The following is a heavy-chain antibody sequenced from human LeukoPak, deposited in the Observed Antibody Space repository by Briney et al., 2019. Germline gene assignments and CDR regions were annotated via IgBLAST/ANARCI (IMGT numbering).Heavy chain of an antibody. CDR1: GGSISSYY. Sequence: PSETLSLTCTVSGGSISSYYWSWIRQPPGKGLEWIGYIYYSGSTNYNPSLRSRVTISVDTSKNQFSLKLSSVTAADTAVYYCARNQLIVVVTAMPDAFDIWGQGTMVTVSS. J-gene: IGHJ3*02. CDR2: IYYSGST. D-gene: IGHD2-21*02. CDR3: ARNQLIVVVTAMPDAFDI. V-gene: IGHV4-59*12.